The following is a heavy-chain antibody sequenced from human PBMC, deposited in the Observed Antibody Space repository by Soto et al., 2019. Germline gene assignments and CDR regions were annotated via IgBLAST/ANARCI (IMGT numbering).Heavy chain of an antibody. CDR1: GGSFSGYD. V-gene: IGHV4-34*01. J-gene: IGHJ4*02. CDR3: ARDKITGLFDY. Sequence: SETLSLTCAVYGGSFSGYDWTWIRQPPGTGLEWIGEINHSGSSNYNPSHKSRVTISEDTSKNQFSLKMTSVTAADTAVYYCARDKITGLFDYWGQGTLVT. CDR2: INHSGSS. D-gene: IGHD3-10*01.